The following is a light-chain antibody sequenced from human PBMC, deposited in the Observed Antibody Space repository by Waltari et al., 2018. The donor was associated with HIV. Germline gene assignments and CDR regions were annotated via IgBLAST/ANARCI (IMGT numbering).Light chain of an antibody. J-gene: IGLJ2*01. V-gene: IGLV2-8*01. CDR3: SSSAGTNDFFVL. CDR1: NSDIVNSEY. CDR2: EVN. Sequence: QSALTQPPPASGSPGQSVTISCIGTNSDIVNSEYVAWFKHHPGKPPKLIFSEVNKRPSGVPNRFSGSKAGDTASLTVSGLQAEDEADYYCSSSAGTNDFFVLFGGGTKLTVL.